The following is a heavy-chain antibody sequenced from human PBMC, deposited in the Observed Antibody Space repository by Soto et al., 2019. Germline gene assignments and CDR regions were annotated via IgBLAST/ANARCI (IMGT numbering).Heavy chain of an antibody. V-gene: IGHV6-1*01. Sequence: PSQTLSLTCVISGDSVSSNSAGWKWIRQSPSRGLEWLGRTYYKSKWNNDYALSVKSRITINPDTSKNQFSLHLYSVTPEDTAVYYCTGITWFRGMDVWGQGXPVTVSS. CDR2: TYYKSKWNN. J-gene: IGHJ6*02. CDR3: TGITWFRGMDV. D-gene: IGHD3-10*01. CDR1: GDSVSSNSAG.